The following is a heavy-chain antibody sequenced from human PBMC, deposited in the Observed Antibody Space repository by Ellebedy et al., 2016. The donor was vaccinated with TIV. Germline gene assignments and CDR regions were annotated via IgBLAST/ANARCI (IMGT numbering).Heavy chain of an antibody. D-gene: IGHD3-10*01. CDR1: GGSISRSSYY. CDR2: IYHSGIT. J-gene: IGHJ5*02. Sequence: SETLSLTCTVSGGSISRSSYYWGWIRQPPEKGLEWIGSIYHSGITYYNPSLKSRVTISVDTSKNQFSLRLSSVTAADTAVYYCARWFGELLYVRWFDPWGQGTLVTVSS. V-gene: IGHV4-39*01. CDR3: ARWFGELLYVRWFDP.